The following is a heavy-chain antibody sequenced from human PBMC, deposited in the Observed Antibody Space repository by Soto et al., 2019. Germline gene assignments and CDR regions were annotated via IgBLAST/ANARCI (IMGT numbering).Heavy chain of an antibody. CDR1: GFTFSSYS. J-gene: IGHJ3*02. CDR3: ARAGARHDAFDI. D-gene: IGHD6-6*01. CDR2: ISSSSSYI. Sequence: GGSLRLSCAASGFTFSSYSMNWVRQAPGKGLEWVSSISSSSSYIYYADSVKGRFTISRDNAKNSLYLQMNSLRAEDTAVYYCARAGARHDAFDIWGQGTMVTVSS. V-gene: IGHV3-21*01.